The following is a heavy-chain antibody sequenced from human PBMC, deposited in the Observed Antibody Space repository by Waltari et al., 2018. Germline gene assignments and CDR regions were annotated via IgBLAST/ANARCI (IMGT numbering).Heavy chain of an antibody. CDR3: ARRGAGRQQYNSVDI. D-gene: IGHD1-20*01. CDR1: GDPYSGRY. Sequence: EVQLVQSGAEVKKPGESLRISCKDSGDPYSGRYIAWVRQMPGKGLEWMGIVSPDGSYTIYSPSFQGQVTIFFDKSIRTAYLQWTILEASDTAFYYCARRGAGRQQYNSVDIWGQGTMVTVSP. V-gene: IGHV5-51*03. J-gene: IGHJ3*02. CDR2: VSPDGSYT.